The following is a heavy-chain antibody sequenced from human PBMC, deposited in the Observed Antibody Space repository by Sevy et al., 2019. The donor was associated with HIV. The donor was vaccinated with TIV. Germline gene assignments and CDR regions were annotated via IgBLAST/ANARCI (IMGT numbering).Heavy chain of an antibody. CDR2: ISAYNGNT. J-gene: IGHJ4*02. D-gene: IGHD3-22*01. Sequence: ASVNVSCKASGYTFTSYGISWVRQAPGQGLEWMGWISAYNGNTNYAQKLQGRVTMTTDTSTSTAYMELRSLRSDDTAVYYCARDPLYYYDSSGKIFDYWGQGTLVTVSS. CDR1: GYTFTSYG. V-gene: IGHV1-18*01. CDR3: ARDPLYYYDSSGKIFDY.